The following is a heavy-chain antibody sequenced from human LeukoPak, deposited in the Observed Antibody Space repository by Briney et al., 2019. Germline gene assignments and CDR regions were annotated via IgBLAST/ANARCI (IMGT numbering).Heavy chain of an antibody. D-gene: IGHD3-10*01. CDR1: GFSLSSHW. J-gene: IGHJ4*02. CDR2: INRDGSEK. Sequence: PGGSLRLSCAASGFSLSSHWMSWVRQAPGKGLEWVANINRDGSEKYYVDSVKGRFTISRDNAKNSLYLQINSLRAEDTAVYYCARGGYTSSWFWVYWGQGSLVAVSS. CDR3: ARGGYTSSWFWVY. V-gene: IGHV3-7*01.